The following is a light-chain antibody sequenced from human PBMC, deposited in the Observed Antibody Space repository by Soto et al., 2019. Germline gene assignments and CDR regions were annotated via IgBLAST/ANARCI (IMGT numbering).Light chain of an antibody. Sequence: QSALTQPASVSGSPGQSITISCTGTSSDVGGYNYVSLYQQYPGKAPKLMIYDVRNRPSGVSNRFSGSKSGNTASLTISRLQAEDAADYYCSSYTSSSAVVFGGGTKRTVL. J-gene: IGLJ3*02. CDR3: SSYTSSSAVV. V-gene: IGLV2-14*01. CDR1: SSDVGGYNY. CDR2: DVR.